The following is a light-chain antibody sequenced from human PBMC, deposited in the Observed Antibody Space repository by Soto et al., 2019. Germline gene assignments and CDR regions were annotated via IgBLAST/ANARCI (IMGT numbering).Light chain of an antibody. Sequence: EIVLTQSPATLSLSPGERAALSCRASQSVSSYLAWYQQKPGQAPRLLIYDASHRATGIPARFSGTGSGTDFTLTISSLAPEYFAVYYCQPRREFGQGTKVEIK. V-gene: IGKV3-11*01. CDR2: DAS. CDR1: QSVSSY. J-gene: IGKJ1*01. CDR3: QPRRE.